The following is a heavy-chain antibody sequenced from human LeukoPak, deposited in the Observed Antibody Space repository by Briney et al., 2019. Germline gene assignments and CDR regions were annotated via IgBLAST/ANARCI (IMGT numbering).Heavy chain of an antibody. CDR2: SNPSGVGT. D-gene: IGHD3-3*01. CDR1: GFTFTSYY. Sequence: GASVKVSCKASGFTFTSYYMHWVRQAPGQGLEWMGLSNPSGVGTTYAQKFQGRVTMARDMSTSTVYMELSGLRSEDTAVYYCVREGPFGDAKAFEDWGQGTLVTVSS. V-gene: IGHV1-46*01. CDR3: VREGPFGDAKAFED. J-gene: IGHJ4*02.